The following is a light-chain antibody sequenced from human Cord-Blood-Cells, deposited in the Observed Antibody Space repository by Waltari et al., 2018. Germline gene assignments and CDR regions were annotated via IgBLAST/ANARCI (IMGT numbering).Light chain of an antibody. Sequence: QSALTQPAPVSGSPGQSITISCPATSSAAGGYNYVSWYQQHPGKAPKLMIYEVSNRPSGVSNRFSGSKSGNTASLTISGLQAEDEADYYCSSYTSSSTLVFGTGTKVTVL. V-gene: IGLV2-14*01. CDR3: SSYTSSSTLV. CDR2: EVS. CDR1: SSAAGGYNY. J-gene: IGLJ1*01.